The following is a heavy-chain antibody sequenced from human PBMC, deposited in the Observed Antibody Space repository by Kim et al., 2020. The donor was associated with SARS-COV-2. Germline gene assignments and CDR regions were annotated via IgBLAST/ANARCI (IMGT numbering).Heavy chain of an antibody. V-gene: IGHV3-23*01. J-gene: IGHJ3*02. CDR2: NGGSGDTT. CDR1: GFTFSSYA. Sequence: GGSLRLSCAASGFTFSSYAMSWVRQAPGKGLEWVSANGGSGDTTYYAKSVKGRFTISRDNSKNTLYLQMNSLRAEDTAVYYCAKIREGTWKGAFDIWGQGTMVTVSS. CDR3: AKIREGTWKGAFDI. D-gene: IGHD1-1*01.